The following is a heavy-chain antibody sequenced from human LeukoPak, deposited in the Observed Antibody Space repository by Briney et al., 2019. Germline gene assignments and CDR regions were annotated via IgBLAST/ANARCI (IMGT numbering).Heavy chain of an antibody. D-gene: IGHD6-13*01. J-gene: IGHJ5*02. CDR2: IFHSGNS. CDR3: ARAYSSSWYLNWFDP. Sequence: SETLSLTCTVSGYSISSGYYWGWIRQPPGKGLEWIGIIFHSGNSYYNPSLKSRVTISVDTSKNQFSLKLSSVTAADTAIYYCARAYSSSWYLNWFDPWGQGTLVTVSS. CDR1: GYSISSGYY. V-gene: IGHV4-38-2*02.